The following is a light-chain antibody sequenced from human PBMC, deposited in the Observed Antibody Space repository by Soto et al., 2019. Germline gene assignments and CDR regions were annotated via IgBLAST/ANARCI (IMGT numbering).Light chain of an antibody. CDR2: GAS. J-gene: IGKJ1*01. Sequence: EIVLTQSPGTLCLYPGARPTLSCRASQSVSSYLAWYQQKPGQAPRLLTYGASTSATGIPARFSGSGSGTEFTLTISSLQSEDFAVYYCQHQRTFGQGTKVDIK. V-gene: IGKV3-15*01. CDR3: QHQRT. CDR1: QSVSSY.